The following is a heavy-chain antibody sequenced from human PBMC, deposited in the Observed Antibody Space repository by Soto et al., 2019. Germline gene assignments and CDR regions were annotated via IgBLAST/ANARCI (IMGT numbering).Heavy chain of an antibody. CDR1: GYTFTSYG. Sequence: QVQLVQSGAEVKKPGASVKVSCKASGYTFTSYGISWVRQAPGQGLEWMGWISAYNGNTKYAQKLQGRVTMTTDTSTSTAYMEVRSLRSDDTAVYDSAIDLAVGLVDYWGQGTLVTVSS. D-gene: IGHD5-12*01. CDR2: ISAYNGNT. J-gene: IGHJ4*02. V-gene: IGHV1-18*01. CDR3: AIDLAVGLVDY.